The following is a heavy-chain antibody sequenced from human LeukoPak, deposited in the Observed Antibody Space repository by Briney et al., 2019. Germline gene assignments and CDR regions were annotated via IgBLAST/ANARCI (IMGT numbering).Heavy chain of an antibody. Sequence: KSSETLSLTCTVSGGSISSYYWSWIRQPPGKGLEWIGYIYYSGSTNYNPSLKSRVTISVDTSKNQFSLKLSSVTAADTAVYYCARAVAGSPYYYYYMDVWGKGTTVTVSS. CDR3: ARAVAGSPYYYYYMDV. D-gene: IGHD6-19*01. J-gene: IGHJ6*03. V-gene: IGHV4-59*01. CDR1: GGSISSYY. CDR2: IYYSGST.